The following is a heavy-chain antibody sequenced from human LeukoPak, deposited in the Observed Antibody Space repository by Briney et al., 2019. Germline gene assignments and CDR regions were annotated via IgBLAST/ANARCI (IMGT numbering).Heavy chain of an antibody. CDR2: IYSGGST. CDR1: GFTVSSNY. Sequence: PGGSLRLSCAASGFTVSSNYMSWVRQAPGKGLEWVSVIYSGGSTYYADSVKGRFTISRDNSKNTLYLPMNSLRAEDTAVYYCASSITHDYGFDPWGQGTLVTVSS. D-gene: IGHD5-12*01. CDR3: ASSITHDYGFDP. V-gene: IGHV3-66*01. J-gene: IGHJ5*02.